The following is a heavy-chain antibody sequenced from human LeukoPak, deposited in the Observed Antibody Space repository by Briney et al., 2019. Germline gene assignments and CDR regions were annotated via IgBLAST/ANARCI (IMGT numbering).Heavy chain of an antibody. V-gene: IGHV1-69*05. CDR1: GGTFSSYA. CDR3: AVSSASYLCPDY. CDR2: IIPIFGTA. D-gene: IGHD1-26*01. J-gene: IGHJ4*02. Sequence: SVKVSCKASGGTFSSYAISWLRQAPGQGLEWMGGIIPIFGTANYAQKFQGRVTITTDESTSTAYMELSSLRSEDTAVYYCAVSSASYLCPDYWGQAPLVTVSS.